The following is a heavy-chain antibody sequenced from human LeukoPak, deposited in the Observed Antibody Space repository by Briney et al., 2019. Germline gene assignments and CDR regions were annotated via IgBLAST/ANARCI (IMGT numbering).Heavy chain of an antibody. CDR3: ATLIDTVTTYPYYFDY. Sequence: ASVKVSCKASGYTFTGYYMHWVRQAPGQGLEWMGWINPNSGGTNYAQKFQGRVTMTRDTSISTAYMELSRLRSDDTAVYYCATLIDTVTTYPYYFDYWGQGTLVTVSS. CDR1: GYTFTGYY. V-gene: IGHV1-2*02. CDR2: INPNSGGT. D-gene: IGHD4-17*01. J-gene: IGHJ4*02.